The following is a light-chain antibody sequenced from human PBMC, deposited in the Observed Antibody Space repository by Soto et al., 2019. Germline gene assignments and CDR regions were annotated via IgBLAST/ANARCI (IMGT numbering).Light chain of an antibody. Sequence: EIVFTPSPRTLSLSPGERATLSCRGSQSVSSRYLALYQRKPGQAPRLLHYGSSSRATGITDRFSGGVAGTDFTLTVCRLEPEDSAAYYCQEYGTAPTFGQGTRLEIK. CDR1: QSVSSRY. J-gene: IGKJ5*01. CDR2: GSS. CDR3: QEYGTAPT. V-gene: IGKV3-20*01.